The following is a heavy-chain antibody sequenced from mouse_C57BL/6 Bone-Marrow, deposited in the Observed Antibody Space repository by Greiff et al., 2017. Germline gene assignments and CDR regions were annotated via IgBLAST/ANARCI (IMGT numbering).Heavy chain of an antibody. Sequence: QVQLQQSGAELMKPGASVKLSCKATGYTFTGYWIEWVKQRPGHGLEWIGEIFPGSGSTNSNEKFKGKATFTADTSTNTAYMQLSSLTTEDSAIYYCARGNYVGYDAMDYWGQGTSVTVSA. CDR2: IFPGSGST. CDR3: ARGNYVGYDAMDY. D-gene: IGHD1-1*01. CDR1: GYTFTGYW. J-gene: IGHJ4*01. V-gene: IGHV1-9*01.